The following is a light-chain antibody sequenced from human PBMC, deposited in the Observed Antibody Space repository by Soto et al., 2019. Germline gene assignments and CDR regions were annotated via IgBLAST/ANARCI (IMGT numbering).Light chain of an antibody. CDR1: SSDVGDYNY. J-gene: IGLJ3*02. Sequence: QSALTQPRSVSGSPGPSGTISCTGTSSDVGDYNYVSWYQQYPGKDPKLVIYDVSKRPSGVPDRFSGSKSGNTASLTISGLQAEDEADYYCCSFAGSYTFGVFGGGTKLTVL. CDR3: CSFAGSYTFGV. V-gene: IGLV2-11*01. CDR2: DVS.